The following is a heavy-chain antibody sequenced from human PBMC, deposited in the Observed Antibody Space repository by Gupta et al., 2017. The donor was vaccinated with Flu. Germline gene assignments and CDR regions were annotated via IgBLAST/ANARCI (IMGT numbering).Heavy chain of an antibody. J-gene: IGHJ4*02. D-gene: IGHD4-4*01. V-gene: IGHV3-7*01. CDR3: ARDRAYNCFDY. Sequence: EVQLVESGGGLVQPGGSLRLSCAASGFPFSRSWMTWGRQAPGKGLEWVANINEDGSTKNYVDSVKGRFTISRDNAKNSLFLQMDSLRAEDTAVYYCARDRAYNCFDYWGQGTLVTVSS. CDR2: INEDGSTK. CDR1: GFPFSRSW.